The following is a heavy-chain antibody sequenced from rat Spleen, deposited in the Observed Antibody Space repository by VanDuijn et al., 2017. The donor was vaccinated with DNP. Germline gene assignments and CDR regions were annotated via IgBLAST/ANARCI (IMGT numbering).Heavy chain of an antibody. D-gene: IGHD5-1*01. Sequence: EVQLVESGGDLVQPGRSLKLSCVASGFTFNNYWMTWIRQVPGKGLEWVASITSSGGSTYYPDSVKGRFTISRDNAKSTLYLQTDSLRSEDTATYYCARVQLGYYALDAWGQGTSVTVSS. J-gene: IGHJ4*01. CDR3: ARVQLGYYALDA. CDR1: GFTFNNYW. CDR2: ITSSGGST. V-gene: IGHV5-31*01.